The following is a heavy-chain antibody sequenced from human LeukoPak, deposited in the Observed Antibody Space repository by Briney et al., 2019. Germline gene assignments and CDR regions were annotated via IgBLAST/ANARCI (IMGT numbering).Heavy chain of an antibody. CDR2: ISGSGGST. CDR3: AKSLALGYDSSGYYFDY. CDR1: GFTFSSHA. D-gene: IGHD3-22*01. J-gene: IGHJ4*02. Sequence: GGSLRLSCAASGFTFSSHAMSWVRQAPGKGLEWVSAISGSGGSTYYADSVKGRFTISRDNSKNTLYLQMNSLRAEDTAVYYCAKSLALGYDSSGYYFDYWGQGTLVTVSS. V-gene: IGHV3-23*01.